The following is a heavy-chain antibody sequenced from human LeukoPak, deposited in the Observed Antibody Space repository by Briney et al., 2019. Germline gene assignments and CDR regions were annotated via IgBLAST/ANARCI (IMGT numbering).Heavy chain of an antibody. Sequence: SETLSLTCAVYGGSFSGYYWSWIRQHPGKGLEWIGYIYYSGSTYYNPSLKSRVTISVDTSKNQFSLKLSSVTAADTAVYYCARAPYYYDSSGYLYMIDYWGQGTLVTVSS. CDR2: IYYSGST. J-gene: IGHJ4*02. CDR3: ARAPYYYDSSGYLYMIDY. D-gene: IGHD3-22*01. CDR1: GGSFSGYY. V-gene: IGHV4-31*11.